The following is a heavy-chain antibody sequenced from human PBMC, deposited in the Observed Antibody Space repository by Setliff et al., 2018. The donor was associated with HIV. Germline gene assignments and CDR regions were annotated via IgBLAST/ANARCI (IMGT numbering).Heavy chain of an antibody. V-gene: IGHV3-30*02. Sequence: GGSLRLSCAASGFTFSSYGMHWVRQAPGKGLEWVAFIRCDGSNEYYADSVKGRFTISRDNSKNTLYLQMNSLRAEDTDVYYCAKPPRPSSWPQYYFDYWGQGTLVTVSS. D-gene: IGHD6-13*01. CDR1: GFTFSSYG. J-gene: IGHJ4*02. CDR3: AKPPRPSSWPQYYFDY. CDR2: IRCDGSNE.